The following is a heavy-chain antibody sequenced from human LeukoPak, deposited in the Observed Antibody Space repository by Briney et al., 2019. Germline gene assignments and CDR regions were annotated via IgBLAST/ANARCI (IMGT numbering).Heavy chain of an antibody. CDR2: IYPGDSNT. J-gene: IGHJ4*01. Sequence: GESLKISCKGSGYSFTNYWIAWVRQMPGKGLEWMGIIYPGDSNTRYSPSFQGQVTISVDKSISTAYLQWSSLKATDTAIYYCARQYSACDYWGHGTLVTVSS. CDR1: GYSFTNYW. CDR3: ARQYSACDY. D-gene: IGHD5-12*01. V-gene: IGHV5-51*01.